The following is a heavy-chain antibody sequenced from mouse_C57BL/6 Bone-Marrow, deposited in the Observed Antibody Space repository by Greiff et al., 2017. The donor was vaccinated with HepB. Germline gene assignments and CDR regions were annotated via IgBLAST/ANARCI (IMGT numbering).Heavy chain of an antibody. V-gene: IGHV7-3*01. D-gene: IGHD1-1*01. CDR1: GFTFTDYY. Sequence: EVQGVESGGGLVQPGGSLSLSCAASGFTFTDYYMSWVRQPPGKALEWLGFIRNKANGYTTEYSASVKGRFTISRDNSQSILYLQMNALRAEDSDTYYCARYWSTVVADWYFDVWGTGTTVTVSS. J-gene: IGHJ1*03. CDR3: ARYWSTVVADWYFDV. CDR2: IRNKANGYTT.